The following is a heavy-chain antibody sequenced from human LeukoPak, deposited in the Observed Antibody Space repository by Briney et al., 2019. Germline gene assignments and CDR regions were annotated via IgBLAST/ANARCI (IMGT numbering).Heavy chain of an antibody. CDR1: GYLFASYW. Sequence: GESLKISCQGSGYLFASYWIGWVRQLPGKGLEWMGIIYPGDSDIRYSPSFQGQVTISADKSTSTAYLQWSGLKASDTAMYYCARNWAAAGTYWYFDLWGRGTLVTVSS. V-gene: IGHV5-51*01. CDR2: IYPGDSDI. CDR3: ARNWAAAGTYWYFDL. J-gene: IGHJ2*01. D-gene: IGHD6-13*01.